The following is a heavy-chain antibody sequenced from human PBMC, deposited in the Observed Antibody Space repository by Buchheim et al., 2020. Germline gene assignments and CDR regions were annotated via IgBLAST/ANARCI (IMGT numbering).Heavy chain of an antibody. Sequence: EVRLLESGGGLLQPGGSLRLACAASGFNFSRYAMSWVRQAPGKGPEWVSGIGGSGGSIYYADSVEGRFTTSRDNSKKTLYLQMNSLRAEDTAVYYCAKEVGYSSGWFDPWGQGTL. J-gene: IGHJ5*02. V-gene: IGHV3-23*01. CDR1: GFNFSRYA. CDR2: IGGSGGSI. CDR3: AKEVGYSSGWFDP. D-gene: IGHD6-19*01.